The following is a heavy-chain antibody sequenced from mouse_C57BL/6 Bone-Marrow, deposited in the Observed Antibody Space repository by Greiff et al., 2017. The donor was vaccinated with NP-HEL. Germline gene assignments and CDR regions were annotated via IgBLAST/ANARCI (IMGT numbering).Heavy chain of an antibody. V-gene: IGHV1-15*01. CDR3: TYYSNPYAMEG. CDR1: GYTFTDYE. Sequence: QVQLKQSGAELVRPGASVTLSCTASGYTFTDYEMHWVKQTPVHGLEWIGAIDPETGGTAYNQKFKGKAILTADKSSSTAYMELRSLTSEDSAGYYCTYYSNPYAMEGWGQGTSVT. D-gene: IGHD2-5*01. J-gene: IGHJ4*01. CDR2: IDPETGGT.